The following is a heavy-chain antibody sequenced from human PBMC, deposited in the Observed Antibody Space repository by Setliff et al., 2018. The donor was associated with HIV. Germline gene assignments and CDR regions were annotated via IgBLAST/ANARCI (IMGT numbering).Heavy chain of an antibody. J-gene: IGHJ6*03. V-gene: IGHV4-4*07. D-gene: IGHD1-26*01. CDR2: IYTSGSA. Sequence: SETLSLTCTVSGGSINSYYWSWIRQPAGRGLEWIGRIYTSGSANYNPSLKSRVTMSVDTSKNQFSLKLTPVTAADTAVYYCARELMWRGALHYFYYMDVWGEGTTVTVSS. CDR1: GGSINSYY. CDR3: ARELMWRGALHYFYYMDV.